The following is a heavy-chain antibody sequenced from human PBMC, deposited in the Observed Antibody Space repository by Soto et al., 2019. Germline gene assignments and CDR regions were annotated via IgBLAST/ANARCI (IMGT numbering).Heavy chain of an antibody. Sequence: GGSLRLSCAASGFTFSSYAMSWVRQAPGKGLEWVSAISGSGGSTYYADSVKGRFTISRDNSKNTLYLQMNSLRAEDTAVYYCAKRPSKVGRAYYYYGMDVWGQGTTVTVSS. V-gene: IGHV3-23*01. D-gene: IGHD1-26*01. J-gene: IGHJ6*02. CDR1: GFTFSSYA. CDR2: ISGSGGST. CDR3: AKRPSKVGRAYYYYGMDV.